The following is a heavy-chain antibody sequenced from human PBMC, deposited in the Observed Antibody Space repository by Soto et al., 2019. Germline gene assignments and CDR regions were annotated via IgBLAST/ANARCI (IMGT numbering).Heavy chain of an antibody. J-gene: IGHJ4*02. CDR1: GFSLSTSGVG. D-gene: IGHD2-15*01. Sequence: QITLKESGPTLVKPTQTLTLTCTISGFSLSTSGVGVGWIRQPPGKALEWLALIYWDDVQRYSPSLKTSLTITKDTSRNQVVLTMTNMDPVDTATYYCAHSPCSGGTCYLFDYWGQGTLVTVSS. CDR2: IYWDDVQ. V-gene: IGHV2-5*02. CDR3: AHSPCSGGTCYLFDY.